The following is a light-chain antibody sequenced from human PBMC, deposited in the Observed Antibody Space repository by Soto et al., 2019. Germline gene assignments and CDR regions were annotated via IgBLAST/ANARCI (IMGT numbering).Light chain of an antibody. CDR3: QQYNNWWT. CDR1: QSVSNN. CDR2: GAS. V-gene: IGKV3-15*01. Sequence: EIVMTQSPATLSVSPGERATLSCRASQSVSNNLAWYQKKPGQAPRLLSYGASTRATGIPARFSGSGSGTAFPLTISILQSDDLAVDYWQQYNNWWTFGQGTKVEIE. J-gene: IGKJ1*01.